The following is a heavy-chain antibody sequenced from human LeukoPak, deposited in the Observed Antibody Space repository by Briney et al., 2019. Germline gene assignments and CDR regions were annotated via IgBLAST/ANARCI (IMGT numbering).Heavy chain of an antibody. J-gene: IGHJ3*02. CDR3: ARSIAFDI. CDR2: IYSGGST. V-gene: IGHV3-66*01. D-gene: IGHD6-6*01. CDR1: GFTVSSNY. Sequence: GGSLRLSCAASGFTVSSNYMSWVRDAPGGGLEWVSVIYSGGSTYYADSVKGRFTISRDNSKNTLYLQMNSLRAEDTAVYYCARSIAFDIWGQGTMVTVSS.